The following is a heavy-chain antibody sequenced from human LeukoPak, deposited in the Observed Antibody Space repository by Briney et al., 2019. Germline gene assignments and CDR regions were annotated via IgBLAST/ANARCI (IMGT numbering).Heavy chain of an antibody. CDR1: GGSISSYY. CDR3: ARHFYDRDFDY. Sequence: SDTLSLTCTVSGGSISSYYWSWIRQPPAKGLEWIGYIYYSGSTNYNPSLKSRVTISLDTSKNQFSLKLSSVTAADTAVYYCARHFYDRDFDYWGQGSLVTVSS. CDR2: IYYSGST. V-gene: IGHV4-59*07. J-gene: IGHJ4*02. D-gene: IGHD3-22*01.